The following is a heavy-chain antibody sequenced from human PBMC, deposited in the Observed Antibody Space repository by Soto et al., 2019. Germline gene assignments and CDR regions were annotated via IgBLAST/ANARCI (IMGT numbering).Heavy chain of an antibody. V-gene: IGHV6-1*01. CDR1: GDNVSSNSAA. CDR3: ARERWLAGNYYYGMDV. J-gene: IGHJ6*02. CDR2: TYYRSKWYN. D-gene: IGHD6-19*01. Sequence: SQTLSLTCAISGDNVSSNSAAWNWIRQSPSRGLEWLGRTYYRSKWYNDYAVSVKSRITINADTSKNQVSLQLNSVTPEDTAVYYCARERWLAGNYYYGMDVWGQGTTVTVSS.